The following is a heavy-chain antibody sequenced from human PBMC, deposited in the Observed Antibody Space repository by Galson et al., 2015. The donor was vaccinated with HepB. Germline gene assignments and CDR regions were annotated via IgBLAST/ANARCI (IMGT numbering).Heavy chain of an antibody. CDR1: GYTFSSYG. CDR2: ISGYNGSA. Sequence: SVKVSCKASGYTFSSYGISWVRQAPGQGLEWMGWISGYNGSANYAQKFQGRVTMTTDTSTSIAYMELRSLRSDDTALYYCARHCSSSTCTMDDAFDIWGQGTMVTVSS. CDR3: ARHCSSSTCTMDDAFDI. J-gene: IGHJ3*02. D-gene: IGHD2-2*01. V-gene: IGHV1-18*01.